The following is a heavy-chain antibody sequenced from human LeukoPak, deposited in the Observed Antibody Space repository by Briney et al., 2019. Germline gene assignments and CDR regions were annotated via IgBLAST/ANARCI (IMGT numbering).Heavy chain of an antibody. V-gene: IGHV5-51*01. D-gene: IGHD3-16*01. CDR2: IYPDDSDT. CDR1: GYSFSNYW. CDR3: ARLWDSSYGMDV. Sequence: GESLKISCKGSGYSFSNYWIAWVRQMSGKGLEWMGAIYPDDSDTRYSPSVQGQVTISADKSIDTAHLQWSSLKASDSAMYYCARLWDSSYGMDVWGQGVTVTVSS. J-gene: IGHJ6*02.